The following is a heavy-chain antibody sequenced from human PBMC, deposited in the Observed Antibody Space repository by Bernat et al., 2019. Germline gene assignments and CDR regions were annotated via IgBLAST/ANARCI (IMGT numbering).Heavy chain of an antibody. Sequence: QVQLVQSGAEVKKPGASVKVSCKASGYTFTGYYMHWVRQAPGQGLEWMGWINPNSGGTNYAQKFQGLVTMTRDTSISTAYMELSRLRSDDTAVYYCARMTYYYDSSGYSPYFDYWGQGTLVTVSS. CDR2: INPNSGGT. CDR3: ARMTYYYDSSGYSPYFDY. J-gene: IGHJ4*02. CDR1: GYTFTGYY. V-gene: IGHV1-2*04. D-gene: IGHD3-22*01.